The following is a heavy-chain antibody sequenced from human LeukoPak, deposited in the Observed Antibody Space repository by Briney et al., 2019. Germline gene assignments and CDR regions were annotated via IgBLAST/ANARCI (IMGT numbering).Heavy chain of an antibody. CDR1: GFTFSSYA. CDR2: ISYDGSNK. J-gene: IGHJ4*02. V-gene: IGHV3-30-3*01. Sequence: GGSLRLSCAASGFTFSSYAMHWVRQAPGKGLEWVAVISYDGSNKYYADSVKGRFTISRDNSKNTLYLQMNSLRAEDTAVYYCARDQYYYGSGSYIVYWGQGTLVTVSS. D-gene: IGHD3-10*01. CDR3: ARDQYYYGSGSYIVY.